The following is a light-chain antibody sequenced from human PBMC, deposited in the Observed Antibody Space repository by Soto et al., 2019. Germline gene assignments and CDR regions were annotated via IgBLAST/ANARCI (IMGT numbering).Light chain of an antibody. V-gene: IGKV3-20*01. CDR3: QQYVNTPIT. Sequence: SVVTKAPVTLSFAPRERANRSFRSSQTISSTYLAWYRQKPGQAPRLLMFGASSRATGIPDRISGSGSGTAFSLTISRLESEDFAVYYCQQYVNTPITLGPGTRLEIK. J-gene: IGKJ5*01. CDR2: GAS. CDR1: QTISSTY.